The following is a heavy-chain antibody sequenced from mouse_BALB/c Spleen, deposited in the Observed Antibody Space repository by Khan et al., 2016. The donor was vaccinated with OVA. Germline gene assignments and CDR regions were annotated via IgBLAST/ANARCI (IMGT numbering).Heavy chain of an antibody. CDR3: ARSLYYSYGYALDC. Sequence: EVQLQESGPGLVKPSQSLSLTCTVTGYSITSDYAWNWIRQFPGNKLEWMGYLSSTGGTSYNPPLKSRIFITRNTSKNQFFLQLKPVTAEDTATYYCARSLYYSYGYALDCWGRGTLVTVSS. CDR2: LSSTGGT. V-gene: IGHV3-2*02. J-gene: IGHJ4*01. CDR1: GYSITSDYA. D-gene: IGHD2-14*01.